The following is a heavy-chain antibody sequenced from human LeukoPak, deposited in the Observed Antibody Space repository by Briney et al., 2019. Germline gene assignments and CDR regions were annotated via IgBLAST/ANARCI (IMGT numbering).Heavy chain of an antibody. J-gene: IGHJ4*02. CDR3: ARVAGIYPY. V-gene: IGHV3-30-3*01. CDR1: GFTFSSYA. CDR2: ISYDGSNK. Sequence: PGGSLRLSCAASGFTFSSYAMHWVRQAPGKGLEWVAVISYDGSNKYYADSVKGRFTISRDNSKNTLYLQMNSLRAEDTAVYYCARVAGIYPYWGQGTLVTVSS. D-gene: IGHD6-19*01.